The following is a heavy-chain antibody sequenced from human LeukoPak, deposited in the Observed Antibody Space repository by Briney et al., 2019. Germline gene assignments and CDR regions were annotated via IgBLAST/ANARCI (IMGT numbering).Heavy chain of an antibody. Sequence: ASVKVSCKASGYTFTSYAMHWVRQAPGQRLEWMGWINAGNGNTKYSQKFQGRVTITRDTSASTAYMELSSLRSEDTAVYYCARGILDYDILTGQRLLVLGYFDYWGQGTLVTVSS. CDR1: GYTFTSYA. D-gene: IGHD3-9*01. V-gene: IGHV1-3*01. J-gene: IGHJ4*02. CDR2: INAGNGNT. CDR3: ARGILDYDILTGQRLLVLGYFDY.